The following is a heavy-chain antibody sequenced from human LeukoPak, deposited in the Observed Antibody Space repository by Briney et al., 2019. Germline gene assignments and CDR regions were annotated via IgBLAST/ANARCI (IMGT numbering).Heavy chain of an antibody. V-gene: IGHV3-23*01. J-gene: IGHJ5*02. CDR1: GFTFSSYA. CDR3: AKDRREQFDYSWFDP. Sequence: PGGSLRLSCAASGFTFSSYAMSWVRQAPGKGLERVSGISGSGGSTYYADSVKGRFTISRDNSNNTLYLQMDSLRADDTAVYYCAKDRREQFDYSWFDPWGQGTLVTVSS. CDR2: ISGSGGST. D-gene: IGHD6-6*01.